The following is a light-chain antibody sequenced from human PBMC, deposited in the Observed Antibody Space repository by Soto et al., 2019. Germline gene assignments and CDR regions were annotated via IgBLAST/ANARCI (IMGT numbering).Light chain of an antibody. CDR3: HQRQSWPRT. CDR1: QSVSSD. CDR2: GAS. J-gene: IGKJ1*01. Sequence: EIVMTQSPATLSVSPGERATLSCRASQSVSSDLAWYHQKPGQAPRLLIHGASTRATGIPARFSASGSGTDFTLTISDVQPEDFALYYCHQRQSWPRTFGQGTKVDIK. V-gene: IGKV3-15*01.